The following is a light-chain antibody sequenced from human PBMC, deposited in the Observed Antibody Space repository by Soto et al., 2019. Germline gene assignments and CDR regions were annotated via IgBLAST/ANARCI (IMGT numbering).Light chain of an antibody. J-gene: IGLJ2*01. V-gene: IGLV2-14*01. CDR2: EVS. CDR1: SSDVGDYKY. Sequence: QSVLTQPASVSGSPGQSITISCTGTSSDVGDYKYVSWYQQHPGKAPKLMIYEVSYRPSGISNRFSGSKSGNTASLTISGLQAEDEADYYCSSYTSSSTLLFGGGTQLTVL. CDR3: SSYTSSSTLL.